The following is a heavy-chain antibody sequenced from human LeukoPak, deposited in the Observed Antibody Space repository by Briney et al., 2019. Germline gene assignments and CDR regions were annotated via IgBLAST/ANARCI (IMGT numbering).Heavy chain of an antibody. Sequence: QAGGSLRLSCAASGFTLSSYGMSWVRQAPGKGLEWVSAISGSGGSTYYADSVKGRFTISRDNSKNTLYLQMNSLRAEDTAVYYCAKGDYGDYVGHWFDPWGQGTLVTVSS. CDR1: GFTLSSYG. V-gene: IGHV3-23*01. J-gene: IGHJ5*02. CDR2: ISGSGGST. D-gene: IGHD4-17*01. CDR3: AKGDYGDYVGHWFDP.